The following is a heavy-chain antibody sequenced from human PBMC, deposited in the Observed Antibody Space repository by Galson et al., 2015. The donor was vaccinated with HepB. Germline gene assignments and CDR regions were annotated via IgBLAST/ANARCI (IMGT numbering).Heavy chain of an antibody. CDR1: GGTFSSYA. Sequence: SVKVSCKASGGTFSSYAISWVRQAPGQGLEWMGGIIPILGIANYAQKFQGRVTITADKSTSTAYMELSSLRSEDTAVYYCARDRRRYSSSPNWFDPWGQGTLVTVSS. CDR2: IIPILGIA. V-gene: IGHV1-69*10. CDR3: ARDRRRYSSSPNWFDP. D-gene: IGHD6-13*01. J-gene: IGHJ5*02.